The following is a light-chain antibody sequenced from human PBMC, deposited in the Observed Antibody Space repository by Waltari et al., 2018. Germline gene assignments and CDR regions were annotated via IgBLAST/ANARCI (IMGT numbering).Light chain of an antibody. CDR2: DVR. J-gene: IGLJ3*02. V-gene: IGLV2-14*03. CDR1: SSDIGGFNF. Sequence: QSALTQPASVSGSPGQSITISCPGTSSDIGGFNFVSWYQQHPGKAPKLMIYDVRNRPSGASYRFSGSKSGNTASLTISGLQAEDEADYYCSSYTSSSTWVFGGGTKLTVL. CDR3: SSYTSSSTWV.